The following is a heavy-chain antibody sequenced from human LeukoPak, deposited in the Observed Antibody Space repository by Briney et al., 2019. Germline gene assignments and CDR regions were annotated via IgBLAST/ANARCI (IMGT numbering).Heavy chain of an antibody. J-gene: IGHJ5*02. CDR1: GFTFNDYY. CDR2: TSSTAGTI. CDR3: ATSIAISKTYES. V-gene: IGHV3-11*01. Sequence: GGSLRLSCVGSGFTFNDYYMRWVRQSPGKGLEWTAHTSSTAGTILYADSVKGRFTISRDAAKRPVYLEMNSLTVEDTAVYYCATSIAISKTYESWGQGTLVTVSS. D-gene: IGHD3-16*01.